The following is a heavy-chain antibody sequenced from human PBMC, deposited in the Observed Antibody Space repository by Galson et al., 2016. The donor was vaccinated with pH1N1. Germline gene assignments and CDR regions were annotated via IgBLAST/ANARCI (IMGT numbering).Heavy chain of an antibody. J-gene: IGHJ6*03. V-gene: IGHV3-7*01. Sequence: SLRLSCAASAFTFSRYWMSWVRQAPGKGLEWVANIKEDGSERYYVDYAKGRFTISRDNAKKTLYLQMNSLRAEDTAVYYCARDGNFWSGLGYSYYYYMDVWGKGTTVIVSS. CDR3: ARDGNFWSGLGYSYYYYMDV. D-gene: IGHD3-3*01. CDR1: AFTFSRYW. CDR2: IKEDGSER.